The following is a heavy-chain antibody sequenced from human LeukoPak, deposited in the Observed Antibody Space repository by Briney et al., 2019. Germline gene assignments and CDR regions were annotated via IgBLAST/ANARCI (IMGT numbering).Heavy chain of an antibody. CDR3: ARGGTYCNGDCPPAY. J-gene: IGHJ4*02. CDR1: EFTFSDYW. D-gene: IGHD2-21*02. Sequence: PGGSLRLSCAASEFTFSDYWMTWVRQAPGKGPEWVANIKRDGGEIYYLDFLKGRFTISRDNAKNSLYLQMNSLRAEDTAVYYCARGGTYCNGDCPPAYWGQGTLVTVSS. CDR2: IKRDGGEI. V-gene: IGHV3-7*01.